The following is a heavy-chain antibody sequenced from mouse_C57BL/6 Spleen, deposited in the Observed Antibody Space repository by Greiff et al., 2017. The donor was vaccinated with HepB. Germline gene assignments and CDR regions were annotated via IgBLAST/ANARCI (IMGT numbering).Heavy chain of an antibody. CDR3: ARGGSRSPYGY. D-gene: IGHD1-1*01. V-gene: IGHV1-55*01. CDR1: GYTFTSYW. CDR2: IYPGSGST. Sequence: QVQLQQPGAELVKPGASVKMSCKASGYTFTSYWITWVKQRPGQGLEWIGDIYPGSGSTNYNEKFKSKATLTVDTSSSTAYMQLSSLTSEDAAVYYCARGGSRSPYGYWGQGTTLTVSS. J-gene: IGHJ2*01.